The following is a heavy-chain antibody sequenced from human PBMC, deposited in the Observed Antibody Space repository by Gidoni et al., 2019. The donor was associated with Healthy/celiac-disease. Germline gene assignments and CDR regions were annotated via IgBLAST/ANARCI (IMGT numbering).Heavy chain of an antibody. V-gene: IGHV4-34*01. CDR2: INHSGST. CDR3: ARGMVREGFDY. Sequence: QVQLQQWGAGLLKPSETLSLTCAVYGGSFSGYYWSWIRQPPGKGLEWIGEINHSGSTNYNPSLKSRVTISVDTSKNQFSLKLSSVTAADTAVYYCARGMVREGFDYWGQGTLVTVSS. D-gene: IGHD3-10*01. CDR1: GGSFSGYY. J-gene: IGHJ4*02.